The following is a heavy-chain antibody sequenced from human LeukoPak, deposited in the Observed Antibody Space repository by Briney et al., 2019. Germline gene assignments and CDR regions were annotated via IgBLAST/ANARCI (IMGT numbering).Heavy chain of an antibody. CDR1: GFIFGKYS. CDR2: MNDNGGAI. D-gene: IGHD5-24*01. Sequence: PRGSLRLSCAASGFIFGKYSMNWVRQAPGKGLEWVSYMNDNGGAIYYADSVKGRFTISRDNSKNTLYLQMNSLRAEDTAVYYCAKDLIVSGTATIMDYWGQGTLVTVSS. V-gene: IGHV3-48*01. CDR3: AKDLIVSGTATIMDY. J-gene: IGHJ4*02.